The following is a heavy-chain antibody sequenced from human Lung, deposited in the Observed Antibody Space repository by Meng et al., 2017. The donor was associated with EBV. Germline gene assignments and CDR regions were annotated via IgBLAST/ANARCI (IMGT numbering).Heavy chain of an antibody. D-gene: IGHD1-14*01. V-gene: IGHV3-74*01. J-gene: IGHJ4*02. CDR3: SRDLAGSDDY. Sequence: EVQLVESXXGXVQPGXXLGLSCAASEFTLSTYWMHWVRQVPGKGLLWVSRINEDGTITNYADSVKGRFTISRDNAKNTLYLQMNSLRAEDTAVYYCSRDLAGSDDYWGQGTLVTVSS. CDR2: INEDGTIT. CDR1: EFTLSTYW.